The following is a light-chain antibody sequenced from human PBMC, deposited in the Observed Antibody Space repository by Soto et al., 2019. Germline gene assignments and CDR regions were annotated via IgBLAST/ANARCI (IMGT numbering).Light chain of an antibody. V-gene: IGKV3D-15*01. J-gene: IGKJ1*01. CDR3: QQYNNWPRT. CDR2: GVY. CDR1: QSVSSN. Sequence: EIFLTQSPAIRSLSPGERATLSCRASQSVSSNLAWYQQKPGQAPRLLIYGVYTRAPGIPARFSGSGSGTEFTLTISSLQSEDFAVYYCQQYNNWPRTFGQGTKVDI.